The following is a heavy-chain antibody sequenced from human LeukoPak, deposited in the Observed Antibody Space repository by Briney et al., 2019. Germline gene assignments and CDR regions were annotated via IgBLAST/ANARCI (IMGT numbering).Heavy chain of an antibody. CDR3: AELGITMIGGV. D-gene: IGHD3-10*02. J-gene: IGHJ6*04. Sequence: PGGSLRLSCAASGFSFRSYPMSWVRQAPGKGLEWVSTISGSDGSTYYADSVKGRFTISRDNSKNTLYLQMNGLRAEDTAVYYCAELGITMIGGVWGKGTTVTISS. CDR2: ISGSDGST. V-gene: IGHV3-23*01. CDR1: GFSFRSYP.